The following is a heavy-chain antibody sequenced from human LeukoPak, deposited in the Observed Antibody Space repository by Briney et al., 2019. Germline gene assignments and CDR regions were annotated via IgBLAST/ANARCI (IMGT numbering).Heavy chain of an antibody. V-gene: IGHV4-4*02. J-gene: IGHJ5*02. CDR1: GGSISSSNW. D-gene: IGHD5-18*01. CDR3: AKGAGGFSYYNWFDP. CDR2: IYHSGST. Sequence: SETLSLTCAVSGGSISSSNWWSWVRQPPGKGLEWIGEIYHSGSTNYNPSLKSRVTISVDKSKNQFSLKLASVTAADTAVYYCAKGAGGFSYYNWFDPWGQGTLVTVSS.